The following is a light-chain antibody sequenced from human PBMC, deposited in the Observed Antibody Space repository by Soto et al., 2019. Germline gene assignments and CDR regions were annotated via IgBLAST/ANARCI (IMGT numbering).Light chain of an antibody. V-gene: IGLV1-44*01. CDR2: TNN. Sequence: QSVLKQPPSASGAPGQTVTISCSGSNSNIGSNTVNWYQQLPGTAPKLLIYTNNQRPSGVPDRFSGSKSGTSASLAISGLQSDDEADYYCAAWDDSLNGCVFGGGTKLTVL. J-gene: IGLJ3*02. CDR3: AAWDDSLNGCV. CDR1: NSNIGSNT.